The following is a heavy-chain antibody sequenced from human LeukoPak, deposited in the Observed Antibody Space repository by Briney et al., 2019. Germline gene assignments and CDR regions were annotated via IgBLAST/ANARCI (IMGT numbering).Heavy chain of an antibody. D-gene: IGHD3-9*01. CDR2: FDPEDGET. CDR1: GYTLTELS. J-gene: IGHJ4*02. CDR3: ATVHDYDILTGYYNTPPFDY. V-gene: IGHV1-24*01. Sequence: GASVKVSCKVSGYTLTELSMHWVRQAPGKGLEWMGGFDPEDGETIYAQKFQGRVTMTEDTSTDTAYMEQSSLRSEDTAVYYCATVHDYDILTGYYNTPPFDYWGQGTLVTVSS.